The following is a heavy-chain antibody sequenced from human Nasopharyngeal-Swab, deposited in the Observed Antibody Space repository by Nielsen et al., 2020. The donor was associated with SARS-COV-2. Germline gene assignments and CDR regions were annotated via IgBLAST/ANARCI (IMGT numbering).Heavy chain of an antibody. D-gene: IGHD6-13*01. CDR3: SRDAGIAAAGNYPLDY. V-gene: IGHV4-4*02. CDR1: GGSISSRNW. CDR2: IYHSGIT. J-gene: IGHJ4*02. Sequence: SETLSLTCAVSGGSISSRNWWGSVRQHPGKGLEWIGEIYHSGITNYNPSLKSRVTISVDKSKNQFSLKLSSVTAADTAVYYCSRDAGIAAAGNYPLDYWGQGTLVTVSS.